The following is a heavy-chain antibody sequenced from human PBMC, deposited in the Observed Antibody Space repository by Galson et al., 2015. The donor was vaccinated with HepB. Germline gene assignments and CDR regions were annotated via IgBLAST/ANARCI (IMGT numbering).Heavy chain of an antibody. CDR3: ARDWTRFCPMDV. D-gene: IGHD3/OR15-3a*01. CDR2: ISSSDSST. J-gene: IGHJ6*03. V-gene: IGHV3-11*01. CDR1: GFSVSDCY. Sequence: SLRLSCAVSGFSVSDCYLSWVRQAPGKGPEWVSYISSSDSSTYYADFAKGRFTISRDNANNSLYLQMNSLRAEDTAVYYCARDWTRFCPMDVWGKGTTVTVSS.